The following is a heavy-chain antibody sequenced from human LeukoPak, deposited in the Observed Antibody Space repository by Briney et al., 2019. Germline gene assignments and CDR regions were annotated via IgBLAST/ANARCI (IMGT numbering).Heavy chain of an antibody. CDR3: ARSSSSWYGYYYYYMDV. D-gene: IGHD6-13*01. CDR2: ISAYNGNT. V-gene: IGHV1-18*01. Sequence: ALVKVSCKASGYTVTSYGISWVRQAPGQGLEWMGWISAYNGNTNYAQKLQGRVTMTTDTSTSTAYMELRSLRSDDTAVYYCARSSSSWYGYYYYYMDVWGKGTTVTVSS. CDR1: GYTVTSYG. J-gene: IGHJ6*03.